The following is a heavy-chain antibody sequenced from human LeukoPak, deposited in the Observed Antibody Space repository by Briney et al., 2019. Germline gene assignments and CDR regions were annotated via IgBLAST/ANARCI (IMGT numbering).Heavy chain of an antibody. CDR2: ISASGGGT. D-gene: IGHD3-3*01. CDR3: AKTIRRYYDFWSGSDC. J-gene: IGHJ4*02. CDR1: GFTFSSYA. V-gene: IGHV3-23*01. Sequence: GGSLRLSCAASGFTFSSYAMSWVRQAPGKGLEWVSGISASGGGTYYADSVKGRFTISRDNSKNTLYLQMNSLRAEDTAVYYCAKTIRRYYDFWSGSDCWGQGTLVTVSS.